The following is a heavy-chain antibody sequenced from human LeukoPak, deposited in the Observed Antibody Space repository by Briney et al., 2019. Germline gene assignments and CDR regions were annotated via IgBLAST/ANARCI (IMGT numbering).Heavy chain of an antibody. V-gene: IGHV4-39*01. CDR3: AAQGPYSSSRPYAFDI. Sequence: SETLSLTCTVSGGSISSSSYYWGWIRQPPGEGLEWLGSIYYSGSTYYNPSLRSRVTISVDTSKNQFSPKLSSVTAADTAVYYCAAQGPYSSSRPYAFDIWGQGTMVTVSS. CDR1: GGSISSSSYY. J-gene: IGHJ3*02. CDR2: IYYSGST. D-gene: IGHD6-6*01.